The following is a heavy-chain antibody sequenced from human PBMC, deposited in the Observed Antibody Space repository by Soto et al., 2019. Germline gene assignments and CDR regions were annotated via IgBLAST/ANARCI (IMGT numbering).Heavy chain of an antibody. CDR1: GGTFSSYT. CDR3: ASSRRGYSGYDLDYYYYMDG. CDR2: IIPILGIA. Sequence: ASVKVSCKASGGTFSSYTISWVRQAPGQGLEWMGRIIPILGIANYAQKFQGRVTITADKSTSTAYMELSSLRSEDTAVYYCASSRRGYSGYDLDYYYYMDGWGKGTTVTVSS. V-gene: IGHV1-69*02. J-gene: IGHJ6*03. D-gene: IGHD5-12*01.